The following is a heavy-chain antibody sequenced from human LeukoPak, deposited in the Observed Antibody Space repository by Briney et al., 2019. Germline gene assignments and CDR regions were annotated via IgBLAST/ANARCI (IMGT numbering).Heavy chain of an antibody. CDR3: ARVEAATHYYGMDV. J-gene: IGHJ6*02. D-gene: IGHD6-13*01. CDR2: IIPILGIA. Sequence: SVKVSCKASGGTFSSYAISWVRQAPGQGLEWMGRIIPILGIANYAQKFQGRATITADKSTSTAYMELSSLRSEDTAVYYCARVEAATHYYGMDVWGQGTTVTVSS. CDR1: GGTFSSYA. V-gene: IGHV1-69*04.